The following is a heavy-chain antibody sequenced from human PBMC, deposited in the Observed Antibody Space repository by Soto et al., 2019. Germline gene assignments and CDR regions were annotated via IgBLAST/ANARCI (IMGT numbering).Heavy chain of an antibody. V-gene: IGHV3-15*01. CDR2: IKSKTDGGTT. J-gene: IGHJ6*02. CDR1: GFTFSNAW. Sequence: GGSLRLSCAASGFTFSNAWMSWVRQAPGKGLEWVGRIKSKTDGGTTDYAAPVKGRFTISRDDSKNTLYLQMNSLKTEDTAVYYCTTDLIVVMTAISMDVWGQGTTVTVSS. CDR3: TTDLIVVMTAISMDV. D-gene: IGHD2-21*02.